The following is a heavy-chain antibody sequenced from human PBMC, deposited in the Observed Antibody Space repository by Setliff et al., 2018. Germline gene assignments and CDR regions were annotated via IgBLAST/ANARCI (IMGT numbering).Heavy chain of an antibody. J-gene: IGHJ4*02. D-gene: IGHD4-4*01. Sequence: ASVKVSCKASGYTFTSYYMHWVRQAPGQGLEWMGIINPSGGSTSYAQKFQGRVTMTRDTSITTAYMDLGRLMSHDTAVYFCARVSEQYLAFDYWGQGTLVTVSS. CDR2: INPSGGST. CDR1: GYTFTSYY. V-gene: IGHV1-46*01. CDR3: ARVSEQYLAFDY.